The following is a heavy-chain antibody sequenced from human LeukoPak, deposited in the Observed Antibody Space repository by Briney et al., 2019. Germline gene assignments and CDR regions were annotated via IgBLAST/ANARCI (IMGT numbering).Heavy chain of an antibody. D-gene: IGHD2-21*02. Sequence: PGRSLRLSCAASGFTFSSYGMHWVRQAPGKGLEWVSSLTTDSEYIYYANSVKGRFTVSRDNAKNSLFLEMNSLRAEDTAVYYCARGGVTAIRSDAFDIWGQGTMVTVSS. CDR3: ARGGVTAIRSDAFDI. J-gene: IGHJ3*02. V-gene: IGHV3-21*01. CDR1: GFTFSSYG. CDR2: LTTDSEYI.